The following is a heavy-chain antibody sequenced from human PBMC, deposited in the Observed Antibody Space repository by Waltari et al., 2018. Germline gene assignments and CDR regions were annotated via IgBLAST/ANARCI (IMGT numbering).Heavy chain of an antibody. V-gene: IGHV4-39*01. CDR3: ARFSKSANWIDP. CDR1: GGPISSSGYY. Sequence: QLQLQESGPALVKPPETLSLTCTVSGGPISSSGYYWGWIRQPPGKGLEWIGSISYSGSTYYNTSLMSRVTISVDTSKNQFSLKLTSVIAAETAVFYCARFSKSANWIDPWGQGTLVTVSS. D-gene: IGHD3-3*02. J-gene: IGHJ5*02. CDR2: ISYSGST.